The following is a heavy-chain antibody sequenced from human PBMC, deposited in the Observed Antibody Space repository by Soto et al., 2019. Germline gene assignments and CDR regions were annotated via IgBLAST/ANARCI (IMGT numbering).Heavy chain of an antibody. CDR3: TSRIFQGKYYYYGMDV. D-gene: IGHD3-3*01. Sequence: GGSLRLSCAASGFTFSGSAMHWVRQASGKGLEWVGRIRSKANSYATAYAASVKGRFTISRDDSKNTAYLQMNSLKTEDTAVYYCTSRIFQGKYYYYGMDVWGQGTTGTVSS. CDR1: GFTFSGSA. V-gene: IGHV3-73*01. CDR2: IRSKANSYAT. J-gene: IGHJ6*02.